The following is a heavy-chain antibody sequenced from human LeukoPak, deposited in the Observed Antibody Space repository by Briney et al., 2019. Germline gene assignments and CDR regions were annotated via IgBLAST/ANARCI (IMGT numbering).Heavy chain of an antibody. Sequence: PSETLSLTCTVSGGSISSYYWSWIRQPAGKGLEWIGRIYTSGSTNYNPSLKSRVTMSVDTSKNQFSLKLSSVTAADTAVYYCARQVSYYDSEGGPNYYYYYGMDVWGQGTTVTVSS. J-gene: IGHJ6*02. V-gene: IGHV4-4*07. CDR2: IYTSGST. D-gene: IGHD3-22*01. CDR1: GGSISSYY. CDR3: ARQVSYYDSEGGPNYYYYYGMDV.